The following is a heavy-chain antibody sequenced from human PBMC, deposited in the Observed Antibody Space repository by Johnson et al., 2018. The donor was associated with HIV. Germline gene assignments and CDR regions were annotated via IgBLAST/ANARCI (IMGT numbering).Heavy chain of an antibody. CDR1: QFTFSTYY. D-gene: IGHD5-12*01. Sequence: VQLVESGGGLAKPAWSPRLSCAASQFTFSTYYMNCVRQAPGKGLEWVSYISSSGSTIYYADSVKGRFTISRDNAKNSLYLQMNSLRAEDTAVYYCAAITLDAFDIWGQGTMVTVSS. CDR2: ISSSGSTI. J-gene: IGHJ3*02. CDR3: AAITLDAFDI. V-gene: IGHV3-11*04.